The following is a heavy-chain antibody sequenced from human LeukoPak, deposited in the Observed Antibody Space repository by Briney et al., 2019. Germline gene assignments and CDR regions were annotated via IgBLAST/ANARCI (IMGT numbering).Heavy chain of an antibody. Sequence: SETLSLTCTVSGGSISSGSYYWSWIRQPAGKGLEWIGRIYTSGSTNYNPSLKSRVTISVDTSKNQFSLKLSSVTAADTAVYYCARVPSTTGARSNYYYHYMDVWGKGTTVTVSS. V-gene: IGHV4-61*02. CDR3: ARVPSTTGARSNYYYHYMDV. CDR2: IYTSGST. J-gene: IGHJ6*03. CDR1: GGSISSGSYY. D-gene: IGHD1-1*01.